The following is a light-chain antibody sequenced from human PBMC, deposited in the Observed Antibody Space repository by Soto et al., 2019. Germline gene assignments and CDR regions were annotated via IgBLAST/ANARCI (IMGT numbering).Light chain of an antibody. CDR3: QQNYSFPIT. Sequence: DIVMTQSPESLSVSLGERATINYKSSQNLLSDSNTSDHLVWYQQKPGQPPKMLIYWASTRESGVPDRFIGGGSGTDFTLTISSLQAEDVAVYYCQQNYSFPITFGPGTKVDI. CDR1: QNLLSDSNTSDH. J-gene: IGKJ3*01. CDR2: WAS. V-gene: IGKV4-1*01.